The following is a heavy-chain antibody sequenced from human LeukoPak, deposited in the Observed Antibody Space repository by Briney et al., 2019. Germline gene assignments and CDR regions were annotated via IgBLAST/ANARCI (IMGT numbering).Heavy chain of an antibody. Sequence: GGSLRLSCAASGFTFSSYSMNWVRQAPGKGLEWVALISYDGTHEYYADSVKGRFTISRDNSKNTLYLQMNSLRVEDTAVYYCARGARGSGWRVFDIWGQGTMGTVSS. D-gene: IGHD6-19*01. CDR3: ARGARGSGWRVFDI. CDR2: ISYDGTHE. CDR1: GFTFSSYS. J-gene: IGHJ3*02. V-gene: IGHV3-30*03.